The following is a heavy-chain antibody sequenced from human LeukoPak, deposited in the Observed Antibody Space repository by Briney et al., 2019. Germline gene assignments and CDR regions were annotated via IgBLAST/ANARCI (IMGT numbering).Heavy chain of an antibody. V-gene: IGHV3-21*01. Sequence: GGSLRLSCAASGFTFSSYSMNWVRQAPGKGLEWVSSISSSSSYIYYADSVKGRFTISRDNAENSLYLQMNSLRAEDTAVYYCARGPPPYGGNYRFGYWGQGTLVTVSS. J-gene: IGHJ4*02. CDR2: ISSSSSYI. CDR3: ARGPPPYGGNYRFGY. CDR1: GFTFSSYS. D-gene: IGHD4-23*01.